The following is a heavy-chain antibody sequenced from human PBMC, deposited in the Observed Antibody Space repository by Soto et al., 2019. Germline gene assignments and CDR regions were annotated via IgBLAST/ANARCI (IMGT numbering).Heavy chain of an antibody. J-gene: IGHJ6*03. CDR1: GFTVSSNY. CDR2: IYSGGST. Sequence: GGSLRLSCAASGFTVSSNYMSWVRQAPGKGLEWVSVIYSGGSTYYADSGKGRFTISRDNTKNTLYLQMNSRRAEDTAVYYCASASTGTGYYYYYYMDVWGKGTTVTVSS. CDR3: ASASTGTGYYYYYYMDV. V-gene: IGHV3-66*01. D-gene: IGHD1-1*01.